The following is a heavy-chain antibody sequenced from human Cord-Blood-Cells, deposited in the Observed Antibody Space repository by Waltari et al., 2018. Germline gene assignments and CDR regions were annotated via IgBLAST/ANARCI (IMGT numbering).Heavy chain of an antibody. CDR3: AREVRSSSWYFDY. J-gene: IGHJ4*02. Sequence: QVQLQQWGAGLLKPSETLSLTCAVYGGSFSGYYWSWIRQPPGKGLEWIGEINHSGSTNYNPSLKRRVTISVDTSKNQFSLKLSSVTAADTAVYYCAREVRSSSWYFDYWGQGTLVTVSS. CDR1: GGSFSGYY. D-gene: IGHD6-13*01. V-gene: IGHV4-34*01. CDR2: INHSGST.